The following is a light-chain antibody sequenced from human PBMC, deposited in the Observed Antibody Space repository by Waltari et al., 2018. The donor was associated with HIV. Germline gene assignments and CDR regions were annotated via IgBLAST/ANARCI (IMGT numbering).Light chain of an antibody. J-gene: IGLJ1*01. CDR2: DVN. CDR1: SSPVGALNN. Sequence: QSALPQPAPVFGSLGQSITFSGPGPSSPVGALNNLPWYQQHPGKAPKFIIYDVNKRPSGVSNRFSGSKSGNTASLTISGLQAEDEADYYCSSYTSSHTQVFGSGTKVTVL. V-gene: IGLV2-14*03. CDR3: SSYTSSHTQV.